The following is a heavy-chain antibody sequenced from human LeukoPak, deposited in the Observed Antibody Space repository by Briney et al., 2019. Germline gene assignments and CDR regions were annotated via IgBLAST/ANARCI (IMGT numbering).Heavy chain of an antibody. CDR2: ISYDGSNK. V-gene: IGHV3-30*04. Sequence: PGGSLRLSCAASGFTFSSYAIHWVRQAPGKGLEWMAVISYDGSNKYYADSVKGRFTISRDKSKNTLYLQMNSLRAEDTAVYYCAKDDAWLQYNDWGQGTMVTVAS. D-gene: IGHD5-24*01. CDR1: GFTFSSYA. J-gene: IGHJ4*02. CDR3: AKDDAWLQYND.